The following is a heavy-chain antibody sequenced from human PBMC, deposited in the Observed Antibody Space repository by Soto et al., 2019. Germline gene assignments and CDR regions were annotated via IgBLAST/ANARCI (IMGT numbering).Heavy chain of an antibody. CDR1: RFTFSSYT. CDR2: ISSSTTYI. V-gene: IGHV3-21*03. Sequence: PGGSLRLSCSASRFTFSSYTMNWVRQAPGKGLEWVSSISSSTTYIYYADSVKGRFTISRDNAKNSLYLQVNSLRAEGTAVYYCARDFDSSGYYGPVGASDIWGQGTMVTVSS. D-gene: IGHD3-22*01. CDR3: ARDFDSSGYYGPVGASDI. J-gene: IGHJ3*02.